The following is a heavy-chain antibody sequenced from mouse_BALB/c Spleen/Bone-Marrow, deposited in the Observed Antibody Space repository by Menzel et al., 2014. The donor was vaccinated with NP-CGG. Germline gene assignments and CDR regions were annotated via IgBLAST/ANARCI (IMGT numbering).Heavy chain of an antibody. Sequence: EVQRVESGTVLARPGASVKMSCKASGYTFTSYWMHWVKQRPGQGLEWIGAIYPGNSDTSYNQKFKGKAKLTAVTSTSTAYMELSSLTNEDSAVYYCTRVYYYGSAWFAYWGQGTLVTVSA. J-gene: IGHJ3*01. V-gene: IGHV1-5*01. CDR1: GYTFTSYW. CDR2: IYPGNSDT. D-gene: IGHD1-1*01. CDR3: TRVYYYGSAWFAY.